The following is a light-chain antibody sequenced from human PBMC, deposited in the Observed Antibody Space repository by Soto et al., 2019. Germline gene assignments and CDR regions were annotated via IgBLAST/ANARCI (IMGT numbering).Light chain of an antibody. V-gene: IGLV2-14*03. CDR1: SSDVVAYNY. Sequence: QSVLTQPASVSGAPGQSITISYTGTSSDVVAYNYVSWYQHHPGKAPNLIIYDVSNRPSGISVRFSGSKSGNTASLTISGLQPEDEADYYCSSCTASVLRIFGGGTKLTVL. J-gene: IGLJ2*01. CDR2: DVS. CDR3: SSCTASVLRI.